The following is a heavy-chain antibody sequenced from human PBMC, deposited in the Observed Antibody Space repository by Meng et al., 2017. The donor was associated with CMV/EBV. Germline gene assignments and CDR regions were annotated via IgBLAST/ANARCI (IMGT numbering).Heavy chain of an antibody. CDR3: ARDGPIVVVRGHYGMDV. Sequence: GESLKISCAASGLTFSSYEMNWVRQAPGKGLEWVSYISSSGSTIYYADSVKGRFTISRDNAKNSLYLQMNSLRAEDTAVYYCARDGPIVVVRGHYGMDVWGQGTTVTVSS. CDR2: ISSSGSTI. D-gene: IGHD2-2*01. V-gene: IGHV3-48*03. J-gene: IGHJ6*02. CDR1: GLTFSSYE.